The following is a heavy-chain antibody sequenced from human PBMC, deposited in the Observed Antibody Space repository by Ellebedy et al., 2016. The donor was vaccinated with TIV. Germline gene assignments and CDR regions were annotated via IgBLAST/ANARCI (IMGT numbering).Heavy chain of an antibody. Sequence: GESLKISCAASGFTFSSYAMTWVRQAPGKGLEWVSTIRGSGGSTYYADPVKGRFTISRDNSKKMLYLQMNSLRDEDTAVYYCARFLVAVDAFDIWGQGTMVTVSS. CDR1: GFTFSSYA. V-gene: IGHV3-23*01. D-gene: IGHD5-12*01. CDR3: ARFLVAVDAFDI. J-gene: IGHJ3*02. CDR2: IRGSGGST.